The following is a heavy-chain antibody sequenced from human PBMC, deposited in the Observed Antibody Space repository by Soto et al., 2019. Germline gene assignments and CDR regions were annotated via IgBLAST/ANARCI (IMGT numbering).Heavy chain of an antibody. CDR2: IYYSGST. CDR3: ARDLGGSAVGWFDP. V-gene: IGHV4-30-4*01. J-gene: IGHJ5*02. D-gene: IGHD3-10*01. CDR1: GGSISSGDYY. Sequence: TLSLTCTVSGGSISSGDYYWSWIRQPPGKALEWIGYIYYSGSTYYNPSLKSRVTISVDTSKNQFSLKLSSVTATDTAVYYCARDLGGSAVGWFDPWGQGTLVTVSS.